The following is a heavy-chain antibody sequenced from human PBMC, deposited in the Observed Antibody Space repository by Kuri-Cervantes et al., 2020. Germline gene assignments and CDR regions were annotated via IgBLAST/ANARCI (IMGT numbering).Heavy chain of an antibody. CDR2: ISYDGSNK. CDR1: GFTFSSYA. CDR3: ARAVVTHFDY. D-gene: IGHD4-23*01. V-gene: IGHV3-30-3*01. Sequence: GGSLRLSCAASGFTFSSYAMHWVRQAPGKGLEWVAVISYDGSNKYYADSVKGRFTISRDNSKNPLYLQMNSLRAEDTAVYYCARAVVTHFDYWGQGTLVTVSS. J-gene: IGHJ4*02.